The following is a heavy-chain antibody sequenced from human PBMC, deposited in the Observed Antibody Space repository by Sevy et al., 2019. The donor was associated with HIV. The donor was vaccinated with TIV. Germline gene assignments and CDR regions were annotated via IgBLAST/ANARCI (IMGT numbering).Heavy chain of an antibody. Sequence: GGSLRLSCAASRFSFSNYGMHWVRQAPGKGLEWVALIWSGGDNKYYADSVKGRFTISRDNSKNMFYLHMNSLRVEDTAVYYCAREAAVGTMGERAFDIWGQGTMVTVSS. CDR2: IWSGGDNK. J-gene: IGHJ3*02. CDR3: AREAAVGTMGERAFDI. D-gene: IGHD3-3*01. CDR1: RFSFSNYG. V-gene: IGHV3-33*01.